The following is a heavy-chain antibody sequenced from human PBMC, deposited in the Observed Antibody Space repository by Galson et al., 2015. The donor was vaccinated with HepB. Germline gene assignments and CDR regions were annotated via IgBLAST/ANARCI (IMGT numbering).Heavy chain of an antibody. CDR2: IWYDGSNK. J-gene: IGHJ4*02. D-gene: IGHD5-18*01. V-gene: IGHV3-33*06. CDR3: AKDRGYSYGKKGAKHPLGY. Sequence: SLRLSCAASGFTFSSYAMHWVRQAPGKGLEWVAVIWYDGSNKYYADSVKGRFTISRDNSKNTLYLQMNSLRAEDTAVYYCAKDRGYSYGKKGAKHPLGYWGQGTLVTVSS. CDR1: GFTFSSYA.